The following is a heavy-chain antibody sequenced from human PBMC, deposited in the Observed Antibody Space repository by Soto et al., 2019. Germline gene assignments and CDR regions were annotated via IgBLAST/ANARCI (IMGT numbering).Heavy chain of an antibody. CDR3: ARSGGLDRDFNY. V-gene: IGHV1-69*12. Sequence: QVQLVQSGAEVKKPGSSVKVSCKASGGTFSSDSFSWVRQAPGQGLEWMGGIIPMFDTPIYAQKFQDRVTMTADESTSTAYMQLSSLRSGDTAVYYCARSGGLDRDFNYWCQGSLVTVSS. CDR2: IIPMFDTP. J-gene: IGHJ4*02. CDR1: GGTFSSDS. D-gene: IGHD2-15*01.